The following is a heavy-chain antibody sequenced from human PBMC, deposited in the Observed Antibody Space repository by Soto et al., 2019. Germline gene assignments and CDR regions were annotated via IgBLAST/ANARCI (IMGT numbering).Heavy chain of an antibody. V-gene: IGHV4-39*01. D-gene: IGHD2-15*01. CDR3: ATLDCGGISCYSGNPNYGLDV. CDR2: IYYSGST. J-gene: IGHJ6*02. CDR1: DGSVSSSNYY. Sequence: QLQLQESGPGLVKPWETLSLTCTVSDGSVSSSNYYWGWIRQPPGKGLEWIGNIYYSGSTYYNPSLESQVTLSVDTSKKQFSLKLTSVTAADTAVDYCATLDCGGISCYSGNPNYGLDVWGQGTTVSVSS.